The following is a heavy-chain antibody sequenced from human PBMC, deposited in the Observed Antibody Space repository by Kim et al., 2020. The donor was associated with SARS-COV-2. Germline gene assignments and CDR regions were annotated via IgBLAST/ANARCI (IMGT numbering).Heavy chain of an antibody. J-gene: IGHJ4*02. CDR3: ARARGYSYGSLDY. CDR1: GDSISSSGYY. Sequence: SETLSLTCTVSGDSISSSGYYWGWIRQPPGKGLEWIGTIYYSGSTYYNPSLKSRVTISVEPSRNQFSLQLNSVPAADTAVYYCARARGYSYGSLDYWGQGTLVTVSS. V-gene: IGHV4-39*01. D-gene: IGHD5-18*01. CDR2: IYYSGST.